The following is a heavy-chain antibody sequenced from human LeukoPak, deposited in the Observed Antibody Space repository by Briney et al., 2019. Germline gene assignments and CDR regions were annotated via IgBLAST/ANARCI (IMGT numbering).Heavy chain of an antibody. CDR3: ATDGEPTYSVYFPF. J-gene: IGHJ4*02. CDR2: FDLEDGET. V-gene: IGHV1-24*01. Sequence: ASVKVSCKVSGHTLSKLSIHWERQAPGEGLQWIGGFDLEDGETILAQKFRGRVTVTEDTSTNTAYMELSSLGSGDTATYYCATDGEPTYSVYFPFWGQGTPVTVSS. CDR1: GHTLSKLS. D-gene: IGHD1-14*01.